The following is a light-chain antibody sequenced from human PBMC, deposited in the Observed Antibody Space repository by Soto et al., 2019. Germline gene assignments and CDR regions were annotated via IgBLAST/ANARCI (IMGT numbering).Light chain of an antibody. CDR1: QSVSTF. CDR2: NAS. CDR3: QQRGDWPPIT. V-gene: IGKV3-11*01. J-gene: IGKJ5*01. Sequence: ELVLTQSPSTLSLSPGERAILSCSASQSVSTFLAWFQPKPGQPPRLLIYNASNRTTGIPARFSGSGSGTVFTLTISSLEPEDFAVYYCQQRGDWPPITFGQGTRLEIK.